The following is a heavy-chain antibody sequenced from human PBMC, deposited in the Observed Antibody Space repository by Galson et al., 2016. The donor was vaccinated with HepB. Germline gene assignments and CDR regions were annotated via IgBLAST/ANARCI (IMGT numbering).Heavy chain of an antibody. V-gene: IGHV3-30*04. CDR1: GFSFSNYA. CDR3: ARRGPRHGRAPRHGDYDYFDS. CDR2: ISKDGRNK. J-gene: IGHJ4*02. Sequence: SLRLSCAASGFSFSNYAMHWVRQAPGKGLEWVAVISKDGRNKYSADSVGGRFTVSSDNSNNTLFLQMYTLRAEDTAVYYCARRGPRHGRAPRHGDYDYFDSWGQGTLVTISS. D-gene: IGHD4-17*01.